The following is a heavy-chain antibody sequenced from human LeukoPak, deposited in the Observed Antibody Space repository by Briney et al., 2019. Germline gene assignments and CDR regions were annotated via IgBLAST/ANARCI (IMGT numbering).Heavy chain of an antibody. V-gene: IGHV3-30-3*01. D-gene: IGHD6-13*01. CDR3: ARDVLAAAGMAFDI. J-gene: IGHJ3*02. CDR1: GFTFSSYA. Sequence: PGGSLRLSCAASGFTFSSYAMHWVRQAPGKGLEWVAVISYDGSNKYYADSVKGRFTISRDNSKNTLYLQMNSLRAEDTAVYYCARDVLAAAGMAFDIWGQGTMVTVSS. CDR2: ISYDGSNK.